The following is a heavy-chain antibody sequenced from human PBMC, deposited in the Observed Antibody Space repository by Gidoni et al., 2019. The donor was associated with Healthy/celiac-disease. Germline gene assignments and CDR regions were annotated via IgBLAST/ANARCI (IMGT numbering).Heavy chain of an antibody. CDR3: ARRGGMDV. Sequence: EVQLVESGGDLVQPGGSLRLSCAASGVTFSDYVLNWVRQAPGKGLEWVSYISASTNNIYYADSVKGRFTISRDNAKNSLYLQMNSLRDEDTAVYYCARRGGMDVWGQGTTVTVSS. CDR1: GVTFSDYV. J-gene: IGHJ6*02. CDR2: ISASTNNI. V-gene: IGHV3-48*02.